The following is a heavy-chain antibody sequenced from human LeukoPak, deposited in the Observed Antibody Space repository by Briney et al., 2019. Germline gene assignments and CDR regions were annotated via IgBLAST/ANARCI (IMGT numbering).Heavy chain of an antibody. J-gene: IGHJ6*04. V-gene: IGHV1-69*01. CDR3: ARSRDVVVPAALPYYYYYYGMDV. CDR2: IIPIFCTE. Sequence: GSSVTVSCTASGGTFSSYAISWVRQAPGQGLEWMGGIIPIFCTEKYAQKLQGRVTITADESTSTAYMERSSLRSEDTAVYYCARSRDVVVPAALPYYYYYYGMDVWGKGTTVTVSS. D-gene: IGHD2-2*01. CDR1: GGTFSSYA.